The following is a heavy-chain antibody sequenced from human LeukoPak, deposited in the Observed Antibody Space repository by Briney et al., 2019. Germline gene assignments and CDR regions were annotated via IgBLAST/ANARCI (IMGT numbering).Heavy chain of an antibody. CDR2: ISSSGSTI. D-gene: IGHD2-2*02. J-gene: IGHJ4*02. Sequence: GGSLRLSCAASGFTFSDYYMSWIRQAPGKGLEWVSYISSSGSTIYYADSVEGRFTISRGSAKNSLYLQMNSLRAEDTAVYYCARDHCSSTSCYIGYWGQGTLVTVSS. V-gene: IGHV3-11*01. CDR1: GFTFSDYY. CDR3: ARDHCSSTSCYIGY.